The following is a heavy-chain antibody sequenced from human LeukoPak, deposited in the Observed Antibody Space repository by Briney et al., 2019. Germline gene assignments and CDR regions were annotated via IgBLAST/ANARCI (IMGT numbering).Heavy chain of an antibody. CDR1: GFTFSNYA. CDR2: ITGSGSRT. J-gene: IGHJ4*02. V-gene: IGHV3-23*01. CDR3: ARRGRVGIVY. Sequence: GGSLRLSCAASGFTFSNYAMTWVRQPPVKGLECVSSITGSGSRTYYADSVKGRFTISRDNAKNSLYLQMNSLRAEGTALYHCARRGRVGIVYWGQGTLVTVSS. D-gene: IGHD3-10*01.